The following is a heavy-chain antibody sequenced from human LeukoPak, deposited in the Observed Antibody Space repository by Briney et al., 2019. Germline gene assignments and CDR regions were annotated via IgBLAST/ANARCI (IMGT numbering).Heavy chain of an antibody. CDR2: ISSDGNMK. CDR1: GFNFSTYA. D-gene: IGHD5-18*01. V-gene: IGHV3-30-3*01. CDR3: ARGNLYTAATIEDY. J-gene: IGHJ4*02. Sequence: GGSLRLSCAASGFNFSTYAIHWVRQAPGKGLEWVALISSDGNMKEYADSVKGRFTVSRDNSKNTLYLQMTSLRGEDTSLYYCARGNLYTAATIEDYWGQGTLVTVSS.